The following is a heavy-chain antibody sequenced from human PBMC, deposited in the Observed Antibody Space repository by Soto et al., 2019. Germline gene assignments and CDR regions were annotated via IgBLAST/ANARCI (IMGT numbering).Heavy chain of an antibody. CDR3: TTTDSGSSMGNDAFDI. D-gene: IGHD6-6*01. CDR1: GFTFSNAW. Sequence: EVQLVESGGGLVKPGGSLRLSCAASGFTFSNAWMNWVRQAPGKGLEWVGRIKSKTDGGTTDYAAPVKGRFTSSRDDSKNTLYLHMNSLKTEDTAVYYCTTTDSGSSMGNDAFDIWGQGTMVTVSS. CDR2: IKSKTDGGTT. J-gene: IGHJ3*02. V-gene: IGHV3-15*07.